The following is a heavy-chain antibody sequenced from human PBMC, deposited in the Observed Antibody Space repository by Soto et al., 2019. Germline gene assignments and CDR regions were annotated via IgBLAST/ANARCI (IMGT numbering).Heavy chain of an antibody. D-gene: IGHD6-19*01. V-gene: IGHV3-7*01. CDR2: INEDGDKK. CDR3: ARHSRSRGSF. CDR1: GFTFSSYW. J-gene: IGHJ4*02. Sequence: EVQLVESGGDLVQPGGSLRLSCAASGFTFSSYWMTWVRQAPGKGLEWVASINEDGDKKYYLDSVKGRFTISRDNAQNSLYLQMNSLRAEDTAVVYCARHSRSRGSFWGQGTLVTASS.